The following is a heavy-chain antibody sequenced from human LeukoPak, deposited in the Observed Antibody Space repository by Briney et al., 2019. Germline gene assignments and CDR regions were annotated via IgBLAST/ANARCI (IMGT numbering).Heavy chain of an antibody. J-gene: IGHJ4*02. CDR3: AREGGGFDGSTSLDY. CDR2: INPNGGGT. CDR1: GYTFTGYY. D-gene: IGHD2-2*01. V-gene: IGHV1-2*02. Sequence: VASVKVSCKASGYTFTGYYMHWVRQAPGQGLEWMGWINPNGGGTNYAQKFQGRVTMTRDTSISTAYMELSRLRSDDTAVYYCAREGGGFDGSTSLDYWGQGTLVTVSS.